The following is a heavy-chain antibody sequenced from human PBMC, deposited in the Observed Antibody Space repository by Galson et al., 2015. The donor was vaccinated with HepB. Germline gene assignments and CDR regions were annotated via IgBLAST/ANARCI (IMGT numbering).Heavy chain of an antibody. J-gene: IGHJ6*02. V-gene: IGHV3-15*01. CDR1: GFTFSNAW. Sequence: SLRLSCAASGFTFSNAWMSWVRQAPGKGLEWVGRIKRKTDGGTTDYAAHVKGRFTISRDDSKNTLYLQMNSLKTEDTAVYYCTTGVWDGSGSYFIPDSYYYYGMDVWGQGTTVTVSS. D-gene: IGHD3-10*01. CDR2: IKRKTDGGTT. CDR3: TTGVWDGSGSYFIPDSYYYYGMDV.